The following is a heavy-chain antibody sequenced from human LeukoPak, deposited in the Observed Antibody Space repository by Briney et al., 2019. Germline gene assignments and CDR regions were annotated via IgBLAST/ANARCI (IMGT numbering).Heavy chain of an antibody. Sequence: PGGSLRLSCAASGFTVTTNSMSWVRQSPGKGLEWIGEINHNGGTNYNPSLKSRVTISLDKSKNQFSLKLSSVTAADTAVYYCSSLGESDHWGQGTLVTVSS. CDR2: INHNGGT. CDR3: SSLGESDH. D-gene: IGHD7-27*01. V-gene: IGHV4-34*01. J-gene: IGHJ5*02. CDR1: GFTVTTNS.